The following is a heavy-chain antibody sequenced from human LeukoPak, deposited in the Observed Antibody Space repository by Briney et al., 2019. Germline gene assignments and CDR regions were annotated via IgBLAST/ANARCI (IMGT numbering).Heavy chain of an antibody. CDR1: GFTFDDYT. D-gene: IGHD6-19*01. CDR2: ISWDGRTT. Sequence: GGSLRLSCAASGFTFDDYTMHWVGQAPGKGLEWVGLISWDGRTTNYADSVKGRFTISRDNSINSLHLQMHSLRPEDPALYYCGRDLSGWYGPDYWGQGTLVTVSS. V-gene: IGHV3-43*01. J-gene: IGHJ4*02. CDR3: GRDLSGWYGPDY.